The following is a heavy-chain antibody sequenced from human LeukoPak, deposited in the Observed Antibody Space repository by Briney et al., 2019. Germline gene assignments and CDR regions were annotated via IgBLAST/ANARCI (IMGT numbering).Heavy chain of an antibody. V-gene: IGHV4-31*03. CDR3: ARGAPGYRGYYYGMDV. Sequence: SSETLSLTCTVSGGSISSGGYYWSWIRQHPGKGLEWIGYIYYSGSTYYNPSLKSRVTISVDTSKNQFSLKLSSVTAADTAVYYCARGAPGYRGYYYGMDVWGQGTTVTVSS. J-gene: IGHJ6*02. CDR2: IYYSGST. CDR1: GGSISSGGYY. D-gene: IGHD3-10*01.